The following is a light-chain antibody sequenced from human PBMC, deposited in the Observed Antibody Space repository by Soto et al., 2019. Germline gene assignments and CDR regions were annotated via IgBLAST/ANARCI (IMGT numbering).Light chain of an antibody. Sequence: QSVLTQPPSVSGAPGQGVTISCTGSSSNIGAGYDVHWYQQLPGTAPKLLIYGNNNRPSGVPDRFSGSKSGTSASLAITGLQAEDEADYYCQSYDSSLSGSVFGGGTKVTVL. CDR1: SSNIGAGYD. V-gene: IGLV1-40*01. CDR3: QSYDSSLSGSV. CDR2: GNN. J-gene: IGLJ2*01.